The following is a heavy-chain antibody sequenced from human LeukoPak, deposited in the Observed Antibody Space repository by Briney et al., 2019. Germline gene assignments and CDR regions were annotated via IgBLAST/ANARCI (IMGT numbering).Heavy chain of an antibody. D-gene: IGHD3-22*01. CDR3: ARHQYYSDSSGYYNYYGMDA. Sequence: GESLQISCKVSGYSFTSYWIGWVRQMPGKGLEWMGIVYPRDSKTKYSPSFQGQVTISADKSISTAYLQWSSLKASDTAMYYCARHQYYSDSSGYYNYYGMDAWGQGTTVTVSS. CDR1: GYSFTSYW. V-gene: IGHV5-51*01. J-gene: IGHJ6*02. CDR2: VYPRDSKT.